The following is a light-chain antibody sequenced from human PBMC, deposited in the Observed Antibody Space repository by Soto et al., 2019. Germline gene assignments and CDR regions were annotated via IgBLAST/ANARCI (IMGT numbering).Light chain of an antibody. CDR3: QQRSDWPIT. Sequence: EIVLTQSPATLSLSPGERATLSCRASQSVASYLAWYQQKPGQAPSLLIYGASNRATGIPARFSGSGSGTDFTLTISSLEPEDFALYYCQQRSDWPITFGQGTRLEIK. CDR1: QSVASY. CDR2: GAS. J-gene: IGKJ5*01. V-gene: IGKV3-11*01.